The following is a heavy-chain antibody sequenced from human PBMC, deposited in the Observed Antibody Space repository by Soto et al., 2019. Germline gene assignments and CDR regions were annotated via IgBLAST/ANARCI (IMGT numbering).Heavy chain of an antibody. CDR1: GGTFSSYA. J-gene: IGHJ4*02. D-gene: IGHD3-22*01. CDR2: IIPIFGTA. Sequence: SVKVSCKASGGTFSSYAISWVRQAPGQGLEWMGGIIPIFGTANYAQKFQGRVTITADESTSTAYMELSSLRSEDTAVYYCARDPEDYYDSSGYYFELWGQGTLVTVSS. V-gene: IGHV1-69*13. CDR3: ARDPEDYYDSSGYYFEL.